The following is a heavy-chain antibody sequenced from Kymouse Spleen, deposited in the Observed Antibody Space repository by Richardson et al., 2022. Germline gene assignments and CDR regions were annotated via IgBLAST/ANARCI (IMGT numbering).Heavy chain of an antibody. D-gene: IGHD1-7*01. CDR2: IRSKANSYAT. J-gene: IGHJ3*02. CDR1: GFTFSGSA. V-gene: IGHV3-73*02. Sequence: EVQLVESGGGLVQPGGSLKLSCAASGFTFSGSAMHWVRQASGKGLEWVGRIRSKANSYATAYAASVKGRFTISRDDSKNTAYLQMNSLKTEDTAVYYCTMDNWNYGRAFDIWGQGTMVTVSS. CDR3: TMDNWNYGRAFDI.